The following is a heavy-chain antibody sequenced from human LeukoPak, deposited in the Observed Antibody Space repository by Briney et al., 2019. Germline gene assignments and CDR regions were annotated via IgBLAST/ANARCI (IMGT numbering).Heavy chain of an antibody. CDR1: GDSISGVY. CDR2: VYYSGDT. D-gene: IGHD2-15*01. J-gene: IGHJ4*02. V-gene: IGHV4-59*08. CDR3: ARHPFATPFDH. Sequence: TSETLSLTCTVSGDSISGVYWSWIRQPPGEGLEWIGYVYYSGDTNYNPSLKSRVTMSLDTSKNQVSLRLSPVTAADTAVYYCARHPFATPFDHWGRGTLLTVSS.